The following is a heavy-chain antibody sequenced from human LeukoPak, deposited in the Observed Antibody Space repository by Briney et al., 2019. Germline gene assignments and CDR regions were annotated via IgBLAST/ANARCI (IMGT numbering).Heavy chain of an antibody. CDR3: ARYYGSGSYSLDY. CDR1: GYSISSGYY. Sequence: SETLSLTCAVSGYSISSGYYWGWIRQPSGKGLEWIGSIYHSGSTYYNPSLKSRVTISVDTPKNQFSLKLSSVTAADTAVYYCARYYGSGSYSLDYWGQGTLVTVSS. CDR2: IYHSGST. J-gene: IGHJ4*02. V-gene: IGHV4-38-2*01. D-gene: IGHD3-10*01.